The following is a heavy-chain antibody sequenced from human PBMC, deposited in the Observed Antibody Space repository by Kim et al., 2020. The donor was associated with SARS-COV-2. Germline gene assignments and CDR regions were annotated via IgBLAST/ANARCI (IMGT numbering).Heavy chain of an antibody. V-gene: IGHV3-7*03. Sequence: GGSLRLSCAASGFTFSNYWMNWVRQAPGKGLEWVANIKQDGSQKSYMDSVKGRFTISRDNAKNSLYLQMNSLRAEDTAVYYCTTAIRRATGYWGQGTLVTVSS. J-gene: IGHJ4*02. CDR3: TTAIRRATGY. CDR2: IKQDGSQK. CDR1: GFTFSNYW. D-gene: IGHD3-10*01.